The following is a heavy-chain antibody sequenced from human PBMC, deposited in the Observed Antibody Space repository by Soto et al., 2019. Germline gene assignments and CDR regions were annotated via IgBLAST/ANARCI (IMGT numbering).Heavy chain of an antibody. CDR1: GYTFTSHD. CDR3: ASDMSTT. D-gene: IGHD2-2*01. J-gene: IGHJ5*02. CDR2: MNPNSGHT. Sequence: QVQLVQSGAEVKKPGASVKVSCKASGYTFTSHDINWMRQTSGQGPEWMGWMNPNSGHTNYAQKIQGRVTMTRDTSISTAYMELTNLRSEDTAIYYCASDMSTTWGQGTLVTVSS. V-gene: IGHV1-8*01.